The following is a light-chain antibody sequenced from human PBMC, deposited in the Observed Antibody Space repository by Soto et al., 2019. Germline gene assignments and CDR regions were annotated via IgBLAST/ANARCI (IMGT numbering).Light chain of an antibody. Sequence: EIVLKQSPGALSLSPGERATLSCRASQSVSNNQQKPGQAPRLLIYGASSRASGIPDRFSGCGSGTDFTLTISRLEPEDSAVYYCEQYGSSPRTFGQGTKVDI. V-gene: IGKV3-20*01. J-gene: IGKJ1*01. CDR1: QSVSN. CDR3: EQYGSSPRT. CDR2: GAS.